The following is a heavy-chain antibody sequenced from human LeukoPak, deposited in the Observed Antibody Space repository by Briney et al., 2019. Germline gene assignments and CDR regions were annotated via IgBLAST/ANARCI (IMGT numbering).Heavy chain of an antibody. CDR1: GYTFTGYY. Sequence: ASVKDSCKASGYTFTGYYMHWVGQAPGEGGEGMGWINPKRGGTNYAQKVQGRVTITRETYSRTDYMEVSRLRSDDTAVYYCARGLAWCSSTSCYILYYFDYWGQGTLVTVSS. CDR3: ARGLAWCSSTSCYILYYFDY. V-gene: IGHV1-2*02. J-gene: IGHJ4*02. CDR2: INPKRGGT. D-gene: IGHD2-2*02.